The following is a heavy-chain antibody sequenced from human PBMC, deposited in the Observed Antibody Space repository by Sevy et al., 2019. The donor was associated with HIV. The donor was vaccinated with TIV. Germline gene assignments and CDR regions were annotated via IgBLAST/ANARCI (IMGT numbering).Heavy chain of an antibody. CDR3: TTDGRGYCSGGSCYSVDYYYYYMDV. CDR2: IKRKTDGGTT. CDR1: GFTFSNAW. V-gene: IGHV3-15*01. J-gene: IGHJ6*03. D-gene: IGHD2-15*01. Sequence: GGSLRLSCAASGFTFSNAWMSWVRQAPGKGLEWVGRIKRKTDGGTTDYAAPVKGRFTISRDDSKNTLYLQMNSLKTEDTAVYYCTTDGRGYCSGGSCYSVDYYYYYMDVWGKGTTVTVSS.